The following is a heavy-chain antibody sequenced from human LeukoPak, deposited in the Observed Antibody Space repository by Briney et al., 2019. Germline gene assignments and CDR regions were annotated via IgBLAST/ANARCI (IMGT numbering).Heavy chain of an antibody. D-gene: IGHD3-10*01. CDR1: GGSISSYY. V-gene: IGHV4-59*12. CDR2: IYYSGST. Sequence: SETLSLTCTVSGGSISSYYWSWIRQPPGKGLEWIGYIYYSGSTNYNPSLKSRVTMSVDTSKNQFSLKLSSVTAADTAVYYCARGPRGVQGVIIGPPDYWGQGTLVTVSS. J-gene: IGHJ4*02. CDR3: ARGPRGVQGVIIGPPDY.